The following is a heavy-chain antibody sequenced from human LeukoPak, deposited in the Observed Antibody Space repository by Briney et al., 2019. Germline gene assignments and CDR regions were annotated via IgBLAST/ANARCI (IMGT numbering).Heavy chain of an antibody. CDR1: GDSIENHY. CDR3: ARGGVQLWTDRELDL. V-gene: IGHV4-59*11. Sequence: PSQTLSLTCNVSGDSIENHYWSWTRQPPGKGLEWIRYKYWSGTYNYNPSLKSRGTISVDTSNNQVSLKLTSVTAADTAVYYCARGGVQLWTDRELDLWGQATLVTVSS. CDR2: KYWSGTY. D-gene: IGHD1-1*01. J-gene: IGHJ5*02.